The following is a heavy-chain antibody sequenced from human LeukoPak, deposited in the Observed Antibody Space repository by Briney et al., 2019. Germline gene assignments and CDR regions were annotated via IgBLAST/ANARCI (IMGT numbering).Heavy chain of an antibody. CDR3: TRDPADHFGSYPDY. V-gene: IGHV3-74*01. CDR1: GFNFRSYW. Sequence: GGSLRLSCAASGFNFRSYWMHWVRQTPGKGLVWVSQINSDGSSSSYADSVKGRFSISRDNAQSMVYLHMNSLTAEDAAVYYCTRDPADHFGSYPDYWGQGTLVTVSS. J-gene: IGHJ4*02. CDR2: INSDGSSS. D-gene: IGHD1-26*01.